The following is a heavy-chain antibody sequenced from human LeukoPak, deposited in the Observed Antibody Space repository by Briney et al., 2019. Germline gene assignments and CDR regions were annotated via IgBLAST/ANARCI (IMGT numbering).Heavy chain of an antibody. CDR3: ARGGRGSAAVVAPRSFDI. Sequence: GGSLRLSCAASGFTVSSIHMVWVRQAPGKGLEWVSVTYTGGNSYHADSVKGRFIISRDISKNTLYLQMNSLRAEDSALYYCARGGRGSAAVVAPRSFDIWGQGTMVTVSS. V-gene: IGHV3-53*01. J-gene: IGHJ3*02. CDR2: TYTGGNS. D-gene: IGHD3-22*01. CDR1: GFTVSSIH.